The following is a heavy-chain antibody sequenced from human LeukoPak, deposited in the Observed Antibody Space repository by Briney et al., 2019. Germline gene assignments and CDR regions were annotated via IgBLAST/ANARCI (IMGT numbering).Heavy chain of an antibody. CDR1: GYTFTGYY. V-gene: IGHV1-2*02. Sequence: ASVKVSCKASGYTFTGYYMHWVRQAPGQGLEWMGWINPNSGGTNYAQKFQGRVTMTTDTSTSTAYMELRSLRSDDTAVYYCARAYIAARRIDYWGQGTLVTVSS. J-gene: IGHJ4*02. D-gene: IGHD6-6*01. CDR2: INPNSGGT. CDR3: ARAYIAARRIDY.